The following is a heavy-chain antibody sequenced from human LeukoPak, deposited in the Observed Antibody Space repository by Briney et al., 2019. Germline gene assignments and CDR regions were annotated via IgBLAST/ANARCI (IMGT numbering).Heavy chain of an antibody. CDR1: GFTFSSYG. D-gene: IGHD3-22*01. Sequence: PGRSLRLSCAASGFTFSSYGMHWVRQAPGKGLEWVAVISYDGSNKYYADSVKGRFTISRDNSKNTLYLRMNSLRAEDTAVYYCAKDLYYYDSSGYNYWGQGTLVTVSS. CDR3: AKDLYYYDSSGYNY. J-gene: IGHJ4*02. V-gene: IGHV3-30*18. CDR2: ISYDGSNK.